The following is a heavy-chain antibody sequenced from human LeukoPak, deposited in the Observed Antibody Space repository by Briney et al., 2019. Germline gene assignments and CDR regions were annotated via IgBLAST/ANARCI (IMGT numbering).Heavy chain of an antibody. D-gene: IGHD6-19*01. CDR3: ARRSGIAVAGAFDY. V-gene: IGHV3-23*01. CDR2: IGGGGCDT. CDR1: GLTFSDYA. J-gene: IGHJ4*02. Sequence: PGGSLRLSCAASGLTFSDYAMSWVRQAPGKGLEWGSAIGGGGCDTYYADSVKGRFTISRDNSKNTLYLQMNSLRAEDTAVYYCARRSGIAVAGAFDYWGQGTLVTVSS.